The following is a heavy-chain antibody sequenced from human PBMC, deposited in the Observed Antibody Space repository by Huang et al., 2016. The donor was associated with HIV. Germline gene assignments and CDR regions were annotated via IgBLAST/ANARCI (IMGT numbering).Heavy chain of an antibody. CDR3: ARDWSFGSSTSPAD. V-gene: IGHV1-2*02. CDR2: INPKRGGT. J-gene: IGHJ4*02. D-gene: IGHD6-6*01. Sequence: QVQLVQSGAEVKNPGASVRVSCKASGYTFTDSNIHWVRQAPGQGLEGMGWINPKRGGTIYAQRLKGRVTMTRDTTISTVHMDLRRIQSDDTAVYFCARDWSFGSSTSPADWGQGTLVTVSS. CDR1: GYTFTDSN.